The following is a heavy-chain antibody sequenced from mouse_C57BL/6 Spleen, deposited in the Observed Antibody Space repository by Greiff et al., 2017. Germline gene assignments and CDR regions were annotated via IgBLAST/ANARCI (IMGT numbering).Heavy chain of an antibody. Sequence: QVQLQQPGAELVMPGASVKLSCKASGYTFTSYWMHWVKQRPGQGLEWIGEIDPSDSYTNYNQKFKGKSTLTVDKSSSTAYMQLSSLTSEDSAVYYCARWLGHYFDYWGQGTTLTVSS. J-gene: IGHJ2*01. D-gene: IGHD4-1*01. V-gene: IGHV1-69*01. CDR2: IDPSDSYT. CDR1: GYTFTSYW. CDR3: ARWLGHYFDY.